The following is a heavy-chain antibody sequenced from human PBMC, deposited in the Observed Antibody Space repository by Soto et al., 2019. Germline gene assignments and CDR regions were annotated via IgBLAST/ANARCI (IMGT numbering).Heavy chain of an antibody. D-gene: IGHD3-22*01. CDR1: GGSISSYY. V-gene: IGHV4-59*01. CDR2: IYYSGST. Sequence: PSETLSLTCTVSGGSISSYYWSWIRQPPGKGLEWIGYIYYSGSTNYNPSLKSRVTISVDTSKNQFSLKLSSVTAADTAVYYCARDPSSGYYYAFDIWGQGTMVTVSS. CDR3: ARDPSSGYYYAFDI. J-gene: IGHJ3*02.